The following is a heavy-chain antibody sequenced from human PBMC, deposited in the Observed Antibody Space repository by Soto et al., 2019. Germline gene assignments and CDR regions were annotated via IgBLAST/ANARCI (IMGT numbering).Heavy chain of an antibody. CDR1: GYTFTNFG. J-gene: IGHJ4*02. Sequence: QVQLVQSGAEVKKPGASVKVSCKASGYTFTNFGICWVRQAPGQGREWMGWISAYKANPNYAQNFQGRGPQAPDTATRTAYMERRSLRADDTSVDYCARGVTPIDYWGQGTLVTVSS. V-gene: IGHV1-18*01. CDR3: ARGVTPIDY. D-gene: IGHD2-21*02. CDR2: ISAYKANP.